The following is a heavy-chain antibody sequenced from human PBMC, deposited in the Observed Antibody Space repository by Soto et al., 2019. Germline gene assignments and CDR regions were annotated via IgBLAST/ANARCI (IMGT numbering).Heavy chain of an antibody. V-gene: IGHV3-23*01. CDR2: ISGNGEST. J-gene: IGHJ6*02. Sequence: GGSLRLSCTVSGFTFSFCAMTWVRQAPGKGLGWVSAISGNGESTFYADSVKGRFTISRDNSKNTLYLQMSSLRAEDTAVYYCAKAAASDYSYFYYVLAFWGQGSTVPGS. CDR3: AKAAASDYSYFYYVLAF. D-gene: IGHD3-10*01. CDR1: GFTFSFCA.